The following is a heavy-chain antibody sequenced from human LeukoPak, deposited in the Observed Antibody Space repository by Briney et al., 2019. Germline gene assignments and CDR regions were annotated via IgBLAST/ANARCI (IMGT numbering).Heavy chain of an antibody. V-gene: IGHV4-59*11. D-gene: IGHD1-26*01. CDR1: GGSISSHY. Sequence: SETLPLTCTVSGGSISSHYWSWIRQPPGKGLEWIGYIYYSGSTNYNPSLKSRVTISVDTSKNQFSLKLSSVTAADTAVYYCAVSSGSYLSSYYYYMDVWGKGTTVTVSS. CDR3: AVSSGSYLSSYYYYMDV. CDR2: IYYSGST. J-gene: IGHJ6*03.